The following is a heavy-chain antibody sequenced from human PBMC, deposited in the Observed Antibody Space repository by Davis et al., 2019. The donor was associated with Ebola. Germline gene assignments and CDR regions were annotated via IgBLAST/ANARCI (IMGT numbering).Heavy chain of an antibody. CDR1: GDSVSSNSAT. D-gene: IGHD6-6*01. J-gene: IGHJ6*02. CDR2: TYYRSKWYN. V-gene: IGHV6-1*01. Sequence: SQTLSLTCAISGDSVSSNSATWNWITQSPSRGLEWLGRTYYRSKWYNDYAVSVKSRITINPDTSKNQFSLQLNSVTPEDTAVYYCARDEYSSPSYYYGMDVWGQGTTVTVSS. CDR3: ARDEYSSPSYYYGMDV.